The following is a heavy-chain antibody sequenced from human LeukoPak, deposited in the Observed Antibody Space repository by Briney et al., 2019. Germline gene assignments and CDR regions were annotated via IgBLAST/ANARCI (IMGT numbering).Heavy chain of an antibody. V-gene: IGHV4-59*01. CDR1: GGSISSYY. Sequence: PSETLSLTCTVYGGSISSYYWSWIRQPPGKGLVWIGYIYYSGSTKYKPSLKSRVTISVDTSKNQCSLKLSSVTAADTAVYYCARGRFLDAFDIWGQGTMVTVSS. CDR2: IYYSGST. CDR3: ARGRFLDAFDI. J-gene: IGHJ3*02. D-gene: IGHD3-3*01.